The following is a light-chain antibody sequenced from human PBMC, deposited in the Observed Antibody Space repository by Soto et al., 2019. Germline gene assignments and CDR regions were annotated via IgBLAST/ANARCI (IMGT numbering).Light chain of an antibody. CDR1: QSVSSN. CDR2: GAS. J-gene: IGKJ1*01. Sequence: EIVMTQSPATLSVSPGERATLSCRASQSVSSNLAWYQQKPGQASRLLIYGASTRATGIPARFSGSGSGTEFTLTISSLQSEDFAFYYCQQYNDWPRTFGHGTKVEVK. CDR3: QQYNDWPRT. V-gene: IGKV3-15*01.